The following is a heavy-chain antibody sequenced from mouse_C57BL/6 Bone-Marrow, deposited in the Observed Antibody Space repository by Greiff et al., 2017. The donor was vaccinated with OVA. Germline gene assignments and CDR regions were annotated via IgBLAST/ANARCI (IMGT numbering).Heavy chain of an antibody. D-gene: IGHD2-3*01. Sequence: EVMLVESGGGLVKPGGSLKLSCAASGFTFSSYTMSWVRQTPEKRLEWVATISGGGGNTYYPDSVKGRFTISRDNAKNTLYLQMSSLRSEDTALYYCAIYDGYYGFFAYWGQGTLVTVS. CDR1: GFTFSSYT. CDR2: ISGGGGNT. J-gene: IGHJ3*01. V-gene: IGHV5-9*01. CDR3: AIYDGYYGFFAY.